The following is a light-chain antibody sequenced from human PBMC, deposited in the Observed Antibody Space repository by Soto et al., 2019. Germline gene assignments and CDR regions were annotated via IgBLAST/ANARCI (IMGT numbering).Light chain of an antibody. V-gene: IGKV3-15*01. Sequence: EIVMTQSPATLSVYPGERATLSCRASQSVSSNLAWYQQKPGQAPRLLIYGASTRATGIPARFSASGSGTDFTLTISSLQSEDFAVYYCQHFGRSPLTFGGGTKVDVK. J-gene: IGKJ4*01. CDR1: QSVSSN. CDR2: GAS. CDR3: QHFGRSPLT.